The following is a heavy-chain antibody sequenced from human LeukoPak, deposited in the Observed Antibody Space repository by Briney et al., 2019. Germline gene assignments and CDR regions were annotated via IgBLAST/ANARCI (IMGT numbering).Heavy chain of an antibody. CDR2: ISGSDGST. Sequence: GGSLRLSCAASGFTFSSYSMNWVRQAPGKGLEWVSVISGSDGSTYYADSVKGRFTISRDISKNTLYLQMNSLRAEDTAVYYCTKGGGGGCSSSSCSNLFDDWGQGTLVTVSS. D-gene: IGHD2-2*01. CDR1: GFTFSSYS. V-gene: IGHV3-23*01. CDR3: TKGGGGGCSSSSCSNLFDD. J-gene: IGHJ4*02.